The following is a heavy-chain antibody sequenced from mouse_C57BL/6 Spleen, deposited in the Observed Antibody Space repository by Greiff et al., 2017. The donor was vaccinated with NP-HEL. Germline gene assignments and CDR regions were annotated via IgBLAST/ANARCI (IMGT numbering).Heavy chain of an antibody. V-gene: IGHV5-4*01. Sequence: EVQLVESGGGLVKPGGSLKLSCAASGFTFSSYAMSWVRQTPEKRLEWVATISDGGSYTYYPDNVKGRFTISRDNAKNNLYLQMSHLKSEDTAMYYCARVYGNYFDYWGQGTTLTVSS. D-gene: IGHD2-1*01. CDR2: ISDGGSYT. CDR1: GFTFSSYA. CDR3: ARVYGNYFDY. J-gene: IGHJ2*01.